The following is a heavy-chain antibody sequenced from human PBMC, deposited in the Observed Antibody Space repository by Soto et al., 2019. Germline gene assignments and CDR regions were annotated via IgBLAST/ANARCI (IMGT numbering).Heavy chain of an antibody. CDR1: GCTFSSHG. Sequence: GGSLRHSCGVSGCTFSSHGMSWVLQAPGKGLEWVSAISGSGDSTYYADSVKGRFTISRDNAKNSLYLQMNSLRAEDTAVYYCARDGGYSGYDCWGQGTLVTV. D-gene: IGHD5-12*01. CDR3: ARDGGYSGYDC. J-gene: IGHJ4*02. CDR2: ISGSGDST. V-gene: IGHV3-23*01.